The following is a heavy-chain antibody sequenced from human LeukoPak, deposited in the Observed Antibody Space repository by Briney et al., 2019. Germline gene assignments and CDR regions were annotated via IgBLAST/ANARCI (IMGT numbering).Heavy chain of an antibody. CDR3: ARETELAAAANYFDY. Sequence: ASVKVSCKASGYTFITYYIHWVRQAPGQGLEWMGILNPDGVGTTYAQWFQDRGTMTRGTSTNTVYMEMRSLRSDDTAVYYCARETELAAAANYFDYWGQGTLVTASS. D-gene: IGHD6-13*01. V-gene: IGHV1-46*01. CDR1: GYTFITYY. J-gene: IGHJ4*02. CDR2: LNPDGVGT.